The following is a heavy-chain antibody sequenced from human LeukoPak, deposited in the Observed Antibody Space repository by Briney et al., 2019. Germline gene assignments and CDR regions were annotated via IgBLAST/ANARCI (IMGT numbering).Heavy chain of an antibody. CDR3: VTWSGPDSEPLNF. J-gene: IGHJ4*02. D-gene: IGHD3-3*01. CDR1: GFTFSSYA. CDR2: ISYDGSNK. V-gene: IGHV3-30-3*01. Sequence: PGGSLRLSCAASGFTFSSYAMHWVRQAPGKGLEWVAVISYDGSNKYYADSVKGRFTISRDNAKDSLYLQMNSLRAEGTAVYYCVTWSGPDSEPLNFWGQGTLVAVSS.